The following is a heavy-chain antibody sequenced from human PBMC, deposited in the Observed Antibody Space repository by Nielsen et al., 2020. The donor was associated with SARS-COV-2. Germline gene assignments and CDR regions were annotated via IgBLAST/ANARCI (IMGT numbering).Heavy chain of an antibody. V-gene: IGHV1-2*06. D-gene: IGHD3/OR15-3a*01. J-gene: IGHJ6*02. CDR1: GYTFTDYY. CDR3: ARARATIFGLVMSYGMDV. Sequence: ASVKVSCKASGYTFTDYYIHWVRQAPGQGLEWMGRINPYSGGTNYAQKFQGTVTMTRDASISTVYMELPSDDTAVYYCARARATIFGLVMSYGMDVWGQGTTVAVSS. CDR2: INPYSGGT.